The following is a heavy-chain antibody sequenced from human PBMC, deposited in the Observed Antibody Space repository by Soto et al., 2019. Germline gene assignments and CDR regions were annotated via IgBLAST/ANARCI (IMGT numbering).Heavy chain of an antibody. CDR2: ISPFTGDT. CDR1: GYTFTNYG. J-gene: IGHJ4*02. CDR3: ARSCSGGSCHSAY. V-gene: IGHV1-18*04. Sequence: ASVKVSCKASGYTFTNYGINWVRQAPGQGLEWMGWISPFTGDTHYTQSLQGRITMTTDTSTSTAYMELRSLRSADTAVYSCARSCSGGSCHSAYWGQGTLVTVSS. D-gene: IGHD2-15*01.